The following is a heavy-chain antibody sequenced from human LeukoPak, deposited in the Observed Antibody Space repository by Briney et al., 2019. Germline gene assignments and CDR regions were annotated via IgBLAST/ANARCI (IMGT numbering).Heavy chain of an antibody. CDR1: GYSISSGYY. CDR3: AREITIFGVVTPHDY. D-gene: IGHD3-3*01. CDR2: IYHSGST. V-gene: IGHV4-38-2*02. Sequence: SETLSPTCAVSGYSISSGYYWGWIRQPPGKGLEWIGSIYHSGSTYYNPSLKSRVTISVDTSKNQFSLKLSSVTAADTAVYYCAREITIFGVVTPHDYWGQGTLVTVSS. J-gene: IGHJ4*02.